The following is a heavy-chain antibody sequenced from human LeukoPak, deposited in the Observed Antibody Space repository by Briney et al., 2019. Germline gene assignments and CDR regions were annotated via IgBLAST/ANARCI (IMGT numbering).Heavy chain of an antibody. J-gene: IGHJ4*02. CDR2: ISAGAENT. CDR3: ARDVGGTALFDL. CDR1: GFTFGTYG. V-gene: IGHV3-23*01. D-gene: IGHD1-26*01. Sequence: VGSLRLSCAASGFTFGTYGMSWVRQAPGKGLEWVSTISAGAENTHYADSMRDRFTISRDNFRDTLYLQMNNLRAEDTAIYYCARDVGGTALFDLWGQGTLVTVSS.